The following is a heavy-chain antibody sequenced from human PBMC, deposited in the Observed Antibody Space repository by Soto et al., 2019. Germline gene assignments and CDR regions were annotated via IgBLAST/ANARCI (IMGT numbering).Heavy chain of an antibody. D-gene: IGHD2-15*01. Sequence: GGSLRLSCAASGFTFSSYWMSWVRQAPGKGLEWVANIKQDGSEKYYVDSVKGRFTISRDNAKNSQYLQMNSLRAEDTAVYYCARPYCSGGSCYSEYFQHWGQGTLVTVSS. J-gene: IGHJ1*01. V-gene: IGHV3-7*03. CDR3: ARPYCSGGSCYSEYFQH. CDR1: GFTFSSYW. CDR2: IKQDGSEK.